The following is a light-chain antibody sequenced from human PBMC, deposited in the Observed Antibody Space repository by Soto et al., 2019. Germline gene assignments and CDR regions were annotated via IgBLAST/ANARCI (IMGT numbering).Light chain of an antibody. CDR2: GAS. CDR1: QSISSN. Sequence: EIVMTQSPATLSVSPGERATLSCRASQSISSNLAWYQQKPGQAPRLLIYGASTRATAIPARFSGSGSGTQFTLTITSLQSEDFAVYYCQQRSNLPLTFGGGTKVEIK. J-gene: IGKJ4*01. V-gene: IGKV3-15*01. CDR3: QQRSNLPLT.